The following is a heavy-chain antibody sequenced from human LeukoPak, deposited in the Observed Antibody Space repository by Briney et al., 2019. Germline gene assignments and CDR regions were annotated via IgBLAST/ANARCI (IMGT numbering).Heavy chain of an antibody. Sequence: QPGGSLRLSCAASGFTFKNYWMTWVRQPPGKGLEWVANIKPDGSETYCVDSVEGRFTISRDNAKNSLYLQMNSLRAEDTAVYYCARGGYKTTDYWGQGTLVTVSS. CDR3: ARGGYKTTDY. V-gene: IGHV3-7*05. J-gene: IGHJ4*02. CDR2: IKPDGSET. D-gene: IGHD2-2*02. CDR1: GFTFKNYW.